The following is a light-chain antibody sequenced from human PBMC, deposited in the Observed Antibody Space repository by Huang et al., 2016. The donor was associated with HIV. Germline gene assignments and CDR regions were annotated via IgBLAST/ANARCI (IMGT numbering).Light chain of an antibody. CDR3: QQRSNWPRFT. Sequence: EIVLTQSPATLSLSPGERATLSCRASQSVSSSLAWYQQKPGQAPRLLIYDASTRATGIPARFSGSGSGTDFTLTISNLEPEDFAVYYCQQRSNWPRFTFGPGTKVDIK. J-gene: IGKJ3*01. CDR2: DAS. CDR1: QSVSSS. V-gene: IGKV3-11*01.